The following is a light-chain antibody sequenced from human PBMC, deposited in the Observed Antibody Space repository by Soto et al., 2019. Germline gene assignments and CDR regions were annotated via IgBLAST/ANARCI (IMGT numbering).Light chain of an antibody. Sequence: EIVMTQSPATLSVSPGERATLSCRANQSVSSNLAWYQQKPGQAPRLLIYGASTRASGIPARFSGSGSGTEFTLTISSLQSEDFAVYSCQQYNNWPLTFGGGTKVAIK. CDR2: GAS. CDR1: QSVSSN. J-gene: IGKJ4*01. V-gene: IGKV3-15*01. CDR3: QQYNNWPLT.